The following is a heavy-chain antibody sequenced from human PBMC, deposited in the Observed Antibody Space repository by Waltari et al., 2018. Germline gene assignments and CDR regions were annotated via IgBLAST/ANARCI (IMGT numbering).Heavy chain of an antibody. J-gene: IGHJ4*02. CDR1: GGSFSGYY. Sequence: QVQLQQWGAGLLKPSETLSLTCAVYGGSFSGYYWSWIRQPPGKGLEWIGEINHSGSNNYNPSLKSRVTIAVDTSKNQFSLKLSSVTAADTAVYYCARNPRYSSSWYNYWGQGTLVTVSS. D-gene: IGHD6-13*01. V-gene: IGHV4-34*01. CDR2: INHSGSN. CDR3: ARNPRYSSSWYNY.